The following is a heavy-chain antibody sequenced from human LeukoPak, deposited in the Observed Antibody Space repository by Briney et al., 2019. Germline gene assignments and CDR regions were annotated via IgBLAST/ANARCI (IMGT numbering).Heavy chain of an antibody. CDR1: GFTVSSNY. V-gene: IGHV3-66*01. CDR3: ARERDDSSAPTLDY. J-gene: IGHJ4*02. Sequence: GGSLRLSCAASGFTVSSNYMSWVRQAPGKGLEWVSLIYSGGSTYYADSVKGRFAISRDNSKNTLYLQMNSLRAEDTAVYYCARERDDSSAPTLDYWGQGTLVTVSS. D-gene: IGHD3-22*01. CDR2: IYSGGST.